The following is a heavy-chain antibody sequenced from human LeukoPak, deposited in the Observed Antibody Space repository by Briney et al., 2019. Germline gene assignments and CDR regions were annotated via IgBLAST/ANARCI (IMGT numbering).Heavy chain of an antibody. Sequence: PGGSLRLSCAASGLSISNYGMSWVCQAPGKGLEWVSAISGSGDGTYYADSVKGRFTISRDNSKNTLYLQMNSLRAEDTAVYYCAKDSPVLTYWGQGTLVTVSS. CDR3: AKDSPVLTY. CDR1: GLSISNYG. V-gene: IGHV3-23*01. CDR2: ISGSGDGT. J-gene: IGHJ4*02.